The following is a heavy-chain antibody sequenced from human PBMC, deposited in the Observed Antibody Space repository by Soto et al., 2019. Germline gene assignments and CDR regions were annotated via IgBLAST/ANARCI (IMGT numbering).Heavy chain of an antibody. V-gene: IGHV4-59*01. CDR2: IYYSGST. CDR1: GGSISSYY. D-gene: IGHD3-16*02. J-gene: IGHJ4*02. CDR3: ARSYDYIWGSYRFYFDY. Sequence: QVQLQESGPGLVKPSETLSLTCTVSGGSISSYYWSWIRQPPGKGLEWIGYIYYSGSTNYNPSLKSRVTISVDTSKNQFSLKLSSVTAADTAVYYCARSYDYIWGSYRFYFDYWGQGTLVTVSS.